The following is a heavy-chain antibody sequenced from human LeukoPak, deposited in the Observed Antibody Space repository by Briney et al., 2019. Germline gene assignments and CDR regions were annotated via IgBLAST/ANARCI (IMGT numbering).Heavy chain of an antibody. D-gene: IGHD6-19*01. V-gene: IGHV3-74*01. J-gene: IGHJ5*02. Sequence: PGGSLRLSCAASGFTFSSFWMHWVRQAPGKGLVWVSRINSVGSSTSYADSVKGRFTISRDNAKNTLYLQMNSLRAEDTAVYYCARERTSGWDAFDTWGQGTQVTVSS. CDR1: GFTFSSFW. CDR3: ARERTSGWDAFDT. CDR2: INSVGSST.